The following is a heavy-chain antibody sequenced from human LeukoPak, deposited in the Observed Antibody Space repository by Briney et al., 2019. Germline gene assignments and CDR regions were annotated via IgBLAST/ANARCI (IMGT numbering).Heavy chain of an antibody. Sequence: SETLSLTCAVSGGSISSGGYSWSWIRQPPGKGLEWIGYIYYSGSTNYNPSLKSRVTISVDTSKNQFSLKLSSVTAADTAVYYCARDQWLVLGYFDYWGQGTLVTVSS. CDR3: ARDQWLVLGYFDY. D-gene: IGHD6-19*01. J-gene: IGHJ4*02. CDR2: IYYSGST. CDR1: GGSISSGGYS. V-gene: IGHV4-61*08.